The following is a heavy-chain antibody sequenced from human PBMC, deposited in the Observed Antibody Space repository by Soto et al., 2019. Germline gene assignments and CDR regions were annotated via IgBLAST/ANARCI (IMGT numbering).Heavy chain of an antibody. Sequence: QVQLVQSGAEVKKPGSSVKVSCKASGGTFRSYSISWVRQAPGQGLEWMGGIIPIFEITNYAQKFQGRVTITADESTSTAYMELSSLGSDDTAVYYCARPDEGGYSSNHHYYYALDVWGKGTTVTVTS. CDR3: ARPDEGGYSSNHHYYYALDV. CDR1: GGTFRSYS. D-gene: IGHD3-22*01. CDR2: IIPIFEIT. J-gene: IGHJ6*04. V-gene: IGHV1-69*01.